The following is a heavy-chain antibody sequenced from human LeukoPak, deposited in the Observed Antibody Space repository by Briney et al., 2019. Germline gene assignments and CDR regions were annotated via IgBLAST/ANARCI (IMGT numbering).Heavy chain of an antibody. D-gene: IGHD5-12*01. CDR2: ISGSGGNT. Sequence: GGSLRLSCAVSGHTFSSYGVWWVRRAPGRGPEWVSGISGSGGNTYYADSVNGRFTIYRDNSQHTLYLQMNTLRAENTGVYYCAKVVSGYHFDYWGQGTLVTVSS. CDR3: AKVVSGYHFDY. V-gene: IGHV3-23*01. CDR1: GHTFSSYG. J-gene: IGHJ4*02.